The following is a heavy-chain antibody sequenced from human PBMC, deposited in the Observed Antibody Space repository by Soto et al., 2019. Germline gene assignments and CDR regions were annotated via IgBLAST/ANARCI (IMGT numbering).Heavy chain of an antibody. Sequence: GASVKVYCKASGGTFSSYAISWVRQAPGQGLEWMGGISAFYGNTNYAQKFQGRVTMTTDTSTSTAYMELRSLRSDDTAVYYCARDSPSSGWYPDYWGQGTLVTVSS. CDR2: ISAFYGNT. J-gene: IGHJ4*02. D-gene: IGHD6-19*01. CDR1: GGTFSSYA. CDR3: ARDSPSSGWYPDY. V-gene: IGHV1-18*01.